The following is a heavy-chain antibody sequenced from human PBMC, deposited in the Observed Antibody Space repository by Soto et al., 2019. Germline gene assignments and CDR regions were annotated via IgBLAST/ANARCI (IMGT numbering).Heavy chain of an antibody. V-gene: IGHV4-31*03. Sequence: QVQLQESGPGLVKPSPTLSLTCTVSGGSISSGGYYWSWIRQHPGKGLEWIGYIYYSGSTYYNPSLKSRVTISVDTSKNQFSLKLSSVTAADTAVYYCARRSIAAAGWWFDPWGQGTLVTVSS. D-gene: IGHD6-13*01. CDR1: GGSISSGGYY. CDR3: ARRSIAAAGWWFDP. CDR2: IYYSGST. J-gene: IGHJ5*02.